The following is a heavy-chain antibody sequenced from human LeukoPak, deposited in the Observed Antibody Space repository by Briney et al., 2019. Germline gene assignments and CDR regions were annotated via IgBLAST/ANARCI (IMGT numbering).Heavy chain of an antibody. CDR1: GGSISSSSYY. D-gene: IGHD3-10*01. Sequence: PSETLSLTCTVSGGSISSSSYYWGWIRQPPGKGLGWIGSIYYSGSTYYNPSLKSRVTISVDTSKNQFSLKLSSVTAADTAVYYCARSYGTPSGSYLERPYYFDYWGQGTLVTVSS. V-gene: IGHV4-39*01. CDR3: ARSYGTPSGSYLERPYYFDY. CDR2: IYYSGST. J-gene: IGHJ4*02.